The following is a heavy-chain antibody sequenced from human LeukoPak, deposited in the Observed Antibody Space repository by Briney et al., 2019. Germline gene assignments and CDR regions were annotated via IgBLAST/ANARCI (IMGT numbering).Heavy chain of an antibody. Sequence: PSETLSLTCTVSGGSISSSSYYWGWIRQPPGKGLEWIGSIYYSGSTYYNPSLKSRVTISVDTSKNQFSLKLSSVTAADTAVYYCARDGVNGYNLLDYWGQGTLVTVSS. CDR3: ARDGVNGYNLLDY. V-gene: IGHV4-39*07. J-gene: IGHJ4*02. CDR1: GGSISSSSYY. CDR2: IYYSGST. D-gene: IGHD5-24*01.